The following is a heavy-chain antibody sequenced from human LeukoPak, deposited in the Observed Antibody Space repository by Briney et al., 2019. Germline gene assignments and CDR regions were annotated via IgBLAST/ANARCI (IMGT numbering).Heavy chain of an antibody. CDR2: ISCDGSNK. CDR3: ATDSSPDF. D-gene: IGHD3-22*01. V-gene: IGHV3-30*04. Sequence: GGSLRLSCAASGFTFSIYTIHWVRQAPGKGLEWVALISCDGSNKYYGDSVKGRFTISRDNSKNTLYLQMNSLRADDTAVYYCATDSSPDFWGQGTLVTVSS. J-gene: IGHJ4*02. CDR1: GFTFSIYT.